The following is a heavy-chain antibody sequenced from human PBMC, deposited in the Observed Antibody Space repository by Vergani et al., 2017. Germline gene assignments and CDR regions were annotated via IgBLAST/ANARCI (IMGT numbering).Heavy chain of an antibody. Sequence: QLQLQESGPGLVKPSETLSLTCTVSGGSISSSSYYWGWIRQPPGKGLEWIGSIYYSGSTYYNPSLKSRVTISVDTSKNQFSLKLSSVTAADTAVYYCARDRPPDYGSGRLDYWGQGTLVTVSS. CDR3: ARDRPPDYGSGRLDY. D-gene: IGHD3-10*01. J-gene: IGHJ4*02. V-gene: IGHV4-39*02. CDR2: IYYSGST. CDR1: GGSISSSSYY.